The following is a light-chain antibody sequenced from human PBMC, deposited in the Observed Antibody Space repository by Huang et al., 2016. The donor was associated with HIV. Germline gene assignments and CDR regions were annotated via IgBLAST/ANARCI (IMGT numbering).Light chain of an antibody. V-gene: IGKV3-20*01. CDR1: RNLTNSQ. CDR2: GAS. CDR3: EQYDTFS. Sequence: EVVLTQSPGILSLSAGERASLSCRASRNLTNSQLAWYLQKVGQPPRLLVLGASTRVSGVPERFTGGVAERDFTLSISGLKPDDFATYYCEQYDTFSFGQRTRLE. J-gene: IGKJ2*01.